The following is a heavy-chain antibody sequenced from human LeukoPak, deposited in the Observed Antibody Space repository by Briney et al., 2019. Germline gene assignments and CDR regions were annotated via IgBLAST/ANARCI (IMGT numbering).Heavy chain of an antibody. J-gene: IGHJ4*02. D-gene: IGHD6-13*01. CDR1: GGSFSGYY. Sequence: SETLSLTCAVYGGSFSGYYWSWIRQPPGKGLEWIGEINHSGSTNYNPSLKSRVTISVDTSKNQFSLKLSSVTAADTAVYYCARVRGSSSWTPYYFDYWGQGTLDTVSS. V-gene: IGHV4-34*01. CDR2: INHSGST. CDR3: ARVRGSSSWTPYYFDY.